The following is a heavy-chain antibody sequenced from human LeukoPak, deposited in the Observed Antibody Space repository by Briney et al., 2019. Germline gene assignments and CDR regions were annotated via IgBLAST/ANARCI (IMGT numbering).Heavy chain of an antibody. CDR2: TYYRSKWYN. J-gene: IGHJ3*02. CDR1: GDSVSSNSAT. V-gene: IGHV6-1*01. D-gene: IGHD1-26*01. CDR3: AKEDDSGSYGINAFDI. Sequence: SQTLSLTCAISGDSVSSNSATWNWIRQPPSRGLEWLGRTYYRSKWYNDYVVSVKSRITINPDTSKNQFSLQLNSVTPEGTAVYYCAKEDDSGSYGINAFDIWGQGTMVTVSS.